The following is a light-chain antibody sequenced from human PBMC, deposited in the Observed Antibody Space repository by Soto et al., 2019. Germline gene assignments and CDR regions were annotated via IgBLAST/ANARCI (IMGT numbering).Light chain of an antibody. Sequence: QSLLTQPPSASGTPGQRVTISYSGSSSNIGSNTVNWYQQLPGTAPKLLIYSYNQRPSGVPDRFSGSKSVTSASLAISGLQSEDEADYYCAAWDDSLNGYVFGTGTKLTVL. CDR3: AAWDDSLNGYV. CDR1: SSNIGSNT. V-gene: IGLV1-44*01. CDR2: SYN. J-gene: IGLJ1*01.